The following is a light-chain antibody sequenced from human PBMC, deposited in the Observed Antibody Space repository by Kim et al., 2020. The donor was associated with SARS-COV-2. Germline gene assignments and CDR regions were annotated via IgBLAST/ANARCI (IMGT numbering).Light chain of an antibody. J-gene: IGLJ1*01. CDR1: SSDVGAYKC. Sequence: GQSVTISCTGTSSDVGAYKCVSWYQQHPGKAPKLMIFGVNERPSGVPDRFSGSKSGNTASLTVSGLQAEDEADYYCSSYAGTSGYVFGTGTKVTVL. CDR2: GVN. V-gene: IGLV2-8*01. CDR3: SSYAGTSGYV.